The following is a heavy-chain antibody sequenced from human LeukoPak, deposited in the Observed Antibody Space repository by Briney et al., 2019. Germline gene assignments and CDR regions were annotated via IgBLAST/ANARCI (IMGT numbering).Heavy chain of an antibody. Sequence: SETLSLTCTVSGGSISSSSYYWGWIRQPPGKGLEWIGSIYYSASTYYNPSLKSRVTIFVDTSKNQFSLKLTSVTAADTAVYYCVKQGNGGFFQYWGQGPLVTVSS. J-gene: IGHJ1*01. CDR2: IYYSAST. CDR1: GGSISSSSYY. V-gene: IGHV4-39*01. CDR3: VKQGNGGFFQY.